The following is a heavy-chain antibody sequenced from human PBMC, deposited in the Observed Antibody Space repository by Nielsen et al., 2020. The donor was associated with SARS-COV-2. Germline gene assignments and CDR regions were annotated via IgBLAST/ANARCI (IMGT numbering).Heavy chain of an antibody. Sequence: ASVKVSCKASGYTFTSYAMHWVRQAPGQRLEWVGWINAGNGNTKYSQKFQGRVTITRDTSASTAYMELSSLRSEDTAVYYCARVMRGVYYDILTGYYNGWFDPWGQGTLVTVSS. CDR1: GYTFTSYA. J-gene: IGHJ5*02. CDR3: ARVMRGVYYDILTGYYNGWFDP. D-gene: IGHD3-9*01. CDR2: INAGNGNT. V-gene: IGHV1-3*01.